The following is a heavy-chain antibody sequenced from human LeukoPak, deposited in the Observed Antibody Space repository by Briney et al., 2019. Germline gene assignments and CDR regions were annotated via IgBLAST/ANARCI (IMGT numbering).Heavy chain of an antibody. CDR1: GFSFSSYW. CDR2: IQYDGSTT. Sequence: PGGSLRLSCAASGFSFSSYWMHWVRQAPGKGLVWVARIQYDGSTTNYADSVKGRFTISRDNAKKTLYLQMSSLRAEDTAVYYCASEYQQPLDYWGQGALVTVSS. V-gene: IGHV3-74*01. D-gene: IGHD2-2*01. J-gene: IGHJ4*02. CDR3: ASEYQQPLDY.